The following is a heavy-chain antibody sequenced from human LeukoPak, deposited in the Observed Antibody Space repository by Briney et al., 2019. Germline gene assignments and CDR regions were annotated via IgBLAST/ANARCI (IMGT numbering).Heavy chain of an antibody. J-gene: IGHJ4*02. D-gene: IGHD2-15*01. CDR2: ISGSSSYM. CDR1: GFTFSGHN. V-gene: IGHV3-21*01. Sequence: KPGGSLRLSCAASGFTFSGHNMNWVRQAPGKGLEWVSSISGSSSYMYYADSLKGRFTISRDNAKNSLYLQMNSLRAEDTAVYYCARGYCSGVSCSGFDYWGQGTLVTVSS. CDR3: ARGYCSGVSCSGFDY.